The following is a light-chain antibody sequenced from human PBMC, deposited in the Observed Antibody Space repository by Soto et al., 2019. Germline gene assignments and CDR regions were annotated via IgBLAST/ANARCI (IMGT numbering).Light chain of an antibody. Sequence: EILLTQSPSTLSVSPGERATLSCRASQSVSRNLAWYQQKPGQAPKLLIYSSSIRATGIPARLSGSASGTEFTLTISSLQSEDFPVYYCQQYDDWQTFGQGTKVDIK. V-gene: IGKV3-15*01. CDR1: QSVSRN. CDR2: SSS. CDR3: QQYDDWQT. J-gene: IGKJ1*01.